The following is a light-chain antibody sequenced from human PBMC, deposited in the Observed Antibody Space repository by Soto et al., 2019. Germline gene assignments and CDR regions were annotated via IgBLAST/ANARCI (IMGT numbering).Light chain of an antibody. Sequence: IQLTQSGSSLSEYVEDRVTITCRASQGISSYLAWYQQKPGKAPKLLIYAASTLQSGVPSRFSGSGSGTDFTLTISSLQPEDFATYYCQPLNTYPRTFGQGTKVDIK. V-gene: IGKV1-9*01. CDR1: QGISSY. J-gene: IGKJ1*01. CDR3: QPLNTYPRT. CDR2: AAS.